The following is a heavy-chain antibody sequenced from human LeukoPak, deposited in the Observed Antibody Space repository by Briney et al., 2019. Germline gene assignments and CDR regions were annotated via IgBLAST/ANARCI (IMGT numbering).Heavy chain of an antibody. CDR1: GYSISSGYY. D-gene: IGHD1-26*01. CDR2: FYDSGNT. CDR3: ARGKSRGSHIDY. V-gene: IGHV4-38-2*02. J-gene: IGHJ4*02. Sequence: PSETLSLTCTVSGYSISSGYYWGWIRQPPGKGLEWIGRFYDSGNTYYNPSLKSRVTISVDTSKNQFSLKVRSVTAAHTAVYFCARGKSRGSHIDYWGQGTLVTVSS.